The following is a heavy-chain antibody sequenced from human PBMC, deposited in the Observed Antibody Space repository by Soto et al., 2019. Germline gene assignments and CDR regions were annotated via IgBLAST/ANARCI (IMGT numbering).Heavy chain of an antibody. CDR3: ARMLPAKRGNSWFDL. Sequence: QVQLQESGPGVVKPSQTLSLTCTVSGGSVNRGAFYWTWIRQRPGKGLEWIGNVHHSGSTDYNPSLESRITVSLDTSENTFSLRLTAVTAADTAVYFCARMLPAKRGNSWFDLWGQGTLVTVSS. CDR1: GGSVNRGAFY. D-gene: IGHD2-2*01. CDR2: VHHSGST. J-gene: IGHJ5*02. V-gene: IGHV4-31*03.